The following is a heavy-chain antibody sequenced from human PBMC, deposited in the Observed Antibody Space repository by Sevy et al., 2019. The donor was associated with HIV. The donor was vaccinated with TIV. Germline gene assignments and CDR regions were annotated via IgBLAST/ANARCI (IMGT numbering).Heavy chain of an antibody. CDR2: ISAYNGNI. CDR1: GYTFTSYG. J-gene: IGHJ6*02. CDR3: ARDRGNYYDSSGSTLYYYYYGMDV. D-gene: IGHD3-22*01. Sequence: ASVKVSCKASGYTFTSYGISWVRQAPGQGLEWMGWISAYNGNINYAQTLQGRVTMTTDTSTSTAYMELRSLRSDDTAVYYCARDRGNYYDSSGSTLYYYYYGMDVWGQGTTVTVSS. V-gene: IGHV1-18*01.